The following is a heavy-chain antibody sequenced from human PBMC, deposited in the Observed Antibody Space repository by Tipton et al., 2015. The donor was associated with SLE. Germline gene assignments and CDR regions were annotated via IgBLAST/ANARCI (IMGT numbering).Heavy chain of an antibody. V-gene: IGHV3-30*04. J-gene: IGHJ6*02. CDR3: APVLTGYYGMDV. CDR1: GFTFGHYP. Sequence: SLRLSCTGSGFTFGHYPMNWVRQAPGKGLEWVAVISYDGSNKYYADSVKGRFTISRDNSKNTLYLQMNSLRAEDTAVYYCAPVLTGYYGMDVWGQGPTVTVSS. CDR2: ISYDGSNK. D-gene: IGHD4/OR15-4a*01.